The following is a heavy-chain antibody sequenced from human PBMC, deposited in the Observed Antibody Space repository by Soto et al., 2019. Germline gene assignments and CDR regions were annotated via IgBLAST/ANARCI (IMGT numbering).Heavy chain of an antibody. CDR2: ITSNAKNYAT. CDR1: GFSFSASA. CDR3: CRHPAGGDVPLDY. V-gene: IGHV3-73*01. J-gene: IGHJ4*02. Sequence: GGSLRLSCAASGFSFSASAIHWVRQASGKGLEWLGRITSNAKNYATAYAGSVKGRFTISRDDSRNTAYLEMDSLKTEDTAVYYCCRHPAGGDVPLDYWGQGTLVTVSS. D-gene: IGHD2-21*02.